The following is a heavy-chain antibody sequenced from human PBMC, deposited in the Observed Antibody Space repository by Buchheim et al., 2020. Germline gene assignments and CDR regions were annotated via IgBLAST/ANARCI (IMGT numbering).Heavy chain of an antibody. CDR2: IYYSGST. J-gene: IGHJ4*02. D-gene: IGHD3-3*01. CDR3: AGRGTNYDVWSGVIDS. CDR1: GGSVSSGSYY. V-gene: IGHV4-61*01. Sequence: QVQLQESGPGLVKPSETLSLTCTVSGGSVSSGSYYWSWIRQPPGKGLEWIGYIYYSGSTNYNPSLKSRVPMSVDTSKNQFSLKPNAVTAADTAVYYCAGRGTNYDVWSGVIDSWGQGTL.